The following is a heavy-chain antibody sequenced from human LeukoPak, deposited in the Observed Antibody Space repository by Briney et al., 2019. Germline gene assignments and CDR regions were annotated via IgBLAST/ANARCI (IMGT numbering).Heavy chain of an antibody. D-gene: IGHD5-24*01. CDR3: ARLPAMATPFSLPFDI. J-gene: IGHJ3*02. CDR2: IYHSGST. V-gene: IGHV4-38-2*01. CDR1: GYSISSGYY. Sequence: SETLSLTCAVSGYSISSGYYWGWIRQPPGKGLEWIGSIYHSGSTYYNPSLKSRVTISVDTSKNQFSLKLSSVTAADTAVYYCARLPAMATPFSLPFDIWGQGTMVTVSS.